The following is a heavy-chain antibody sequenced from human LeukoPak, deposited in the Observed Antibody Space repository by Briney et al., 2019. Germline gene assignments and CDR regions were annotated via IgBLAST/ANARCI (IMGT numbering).Heavy chain of an antibody. V-gene: IGHV1-46*01. CDR2: INPSGGST. J-gene: IGHJ4*01. CDR3: ARDQSPLGVRGYSGYDFDY. D-gene: IGHD5-12*01. Sequence: ASVKVSCKASGGTFSSYAISWVRQAPGQGLEWMGIINPSGGSTSYAQKFQGRVTMTRDTSTSTVYMELSSLRSEDTAVYYCARDQSPLGVRGYSGYDFDYWGQGTLVTVSS. CDR1: GGTFSSYA.